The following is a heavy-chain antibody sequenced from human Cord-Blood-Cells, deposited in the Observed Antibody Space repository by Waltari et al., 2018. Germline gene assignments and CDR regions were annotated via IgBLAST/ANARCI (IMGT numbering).Heavy chain of an antibody. CDR3: ARHDYDFWSGYYPHYYYYGMDV. CDR2: IYYSGST. CDR1: GGSISSSSYY. V-gene: IGHV4-39*01. D-gene: IGHD3-3*01. J-gene: IGHJ6*02. Sequence: QLQLQESGPGLVKPSETLSLTCTVSGGSISSSSYYWGWIRQPTGKGLEWIGSIYYSGSTYYNPSLKSRVTISVDTSKNQFSLKLSSVTAADTAVYYCARHDYDFWSGYYPHYYYYGMDVWGQGTTVTVSS.